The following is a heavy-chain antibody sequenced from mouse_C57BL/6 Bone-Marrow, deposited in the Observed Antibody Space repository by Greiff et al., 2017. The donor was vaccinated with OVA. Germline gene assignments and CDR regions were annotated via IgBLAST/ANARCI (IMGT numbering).Heavy chain of an antibody. CDR3: ARSHCGSSYWYYFDY. Sequence: VQLQQSGAELVKPGASVKLSCTASGFNINDYYMHWVKQRTEQGLEWIGRIDPVDGDTKYAPNFQGKATITADTSSNTAYMQLSSLASEDPAVYYCARSHCGSSYWYYFDYWGQGTTLTVSS. CDR2: IDPVDGDT. D-gene: IGHD1-1*01. J-gene: IGHJ2*01. V-gene: IGHV14-2*01. CDR1: GFNINDYY.